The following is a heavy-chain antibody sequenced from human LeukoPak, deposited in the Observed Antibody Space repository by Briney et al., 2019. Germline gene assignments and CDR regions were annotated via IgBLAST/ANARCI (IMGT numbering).Heavy chain of an antibody. V-gene: IGHV1-8*01. CDR2: MNPNSGNT. CDR3: ARHYYDSSVSDGGDDDDY. J-gene: IGHJ4*02. CDR1: GYTFTSYD. D-gene: IGHD3-22*01. Sequence: ASVKVSCKASGYTFTSYDINWVRQAPGQGLEWMGWMNPNSGNTVYAQTLQGRVTMNRKTSISTAYMELSSLRSEDTAVYYCARHYYDSSVSDGGDDDDYWGQGTLVTVSS.